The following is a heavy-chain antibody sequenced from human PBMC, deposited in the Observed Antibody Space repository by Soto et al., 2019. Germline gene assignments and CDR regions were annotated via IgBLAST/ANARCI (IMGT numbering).Heavy chain of an antibody. CDR3: ARVAVEMATIHVFDY. J-gene: IGHJ4*02. CDR2: ISYDGSNK. V-gene: IGHV3-30-3*01. Sequence: QVQLVESGGGVVQPGRSLRLSCAASGFTFSSYAMHWVRQAPGTGLEWVAVISYDGSNKYYADSVKGRFTISRDNSKNTLYLKMNSLRAEDTAVYYCARVAVEMATIHVFDYWGQGTLVTVSS. D-gene: IGHD5-12*01. CDR1: GFTFSSYA.